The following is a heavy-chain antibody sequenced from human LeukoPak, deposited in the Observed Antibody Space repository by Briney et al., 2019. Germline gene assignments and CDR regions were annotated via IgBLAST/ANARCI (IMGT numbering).Heavy chain of an antibody. J-gene: IGHJ6*02. V-gene: IGHV4-59*01. D-gene: IGHD6-13*01. CDR2: VYYRGST. CDR1: GGSISSYF. CDR3: ARDMTRAVPIPGTYYYAYAMDV. Sequence: SETLSLTCTVSGGSISSYFWNWIRQSPGKGLEWVGYVYYRGSTNYNPYLKSRVTISVDTSKNQFSLELSSVTAADTAVYYCARDMTRAVPIPGTYYYAYAMDVWGQGTTVTVSS.